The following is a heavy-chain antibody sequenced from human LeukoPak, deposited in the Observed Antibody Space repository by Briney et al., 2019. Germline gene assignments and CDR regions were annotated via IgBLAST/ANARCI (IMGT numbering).Heavy chain of an antibody. CDR3: ARDPDFGLGELMFRGDI. CDR2: ISYDGSNK. Sequence: PGGSLRLSCAASGFTFSSYAMHWVRQAPGKGLEWVAVISYDGSNKYYADSVKGRFTISRDNSKNTLYLQMNSLRAEDTAVYYCARDPDFGLGELMFRGDIWGQGTMVTVSS. D-gene: IGHD3-10*01. V-gene: IGHV3-30*04. J-gene: IGHJ3*02. CDR1: GFTFSSYA.